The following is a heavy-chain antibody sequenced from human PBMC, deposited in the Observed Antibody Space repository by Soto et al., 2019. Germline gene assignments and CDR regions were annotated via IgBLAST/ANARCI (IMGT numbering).Heavy chain of an antibody. CDR1: GFTFSSYG. CDR3: AREGIAVADTGAFDI. D-gene: IGHD6-19*01. CDR2: IWYDGSNK. Sequence: QVQLVESGGGVVQPGRSLRLSCAASGFTFSSYGMHWVRQAPGKGLEWVAVIWYDGSNKYYADSVKGRFTISRDNSKNTLYLQMNSLRAEDTAVYYCAREGIAVADTGAFDIWGQGTMVTVSS. V-gene: IGHV3-33*01. J-gene: IGHJ3*02.